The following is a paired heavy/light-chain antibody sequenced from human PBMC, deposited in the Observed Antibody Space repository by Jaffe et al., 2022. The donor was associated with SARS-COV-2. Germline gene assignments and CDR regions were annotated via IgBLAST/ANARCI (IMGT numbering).Light chain of an antibody. V-gene: IGKV3-11*01. Sequence: EIVLTQSPATLSLSPGQRATLSCRASQSVGTYLAWYQQKPGQAPRLLIFDASNRATGIPARFSGSGSGTDFTLTIGSLEPEDFAVYYCQDRSNWPSLTFGGGTKVEI. CDR3: QDRSNWPSLT. J-gene: IGKJ4*01. CDR2: DAS. CDR1: QSVGTY.
Heavy chain of an antibody. V-gene: IGHV4-39*01. Sequence: QLQLQESGPGLVKPSETLSLTCTVSGGSISSSSYYWAWIRQPPGKGLEWIWSFYYTGSTSYNPSLRSRVTISLDTSYNQFSLRLRYVTATDTAVYYCARLGSGQYFGMDVWGQGTTVTVSS. CDR1: GGSISSSSYY. CDR3: ARLGSGQYFGMDV. J-gene: IGHJ6*02. CDR2: FYYTGST. D-gene: IGHD6-25*01.